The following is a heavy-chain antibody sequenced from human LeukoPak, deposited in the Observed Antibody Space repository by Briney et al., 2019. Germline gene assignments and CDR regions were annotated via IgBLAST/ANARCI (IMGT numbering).Heavy chain of an antibody. CDR3: ARGTRTFDP. J-gene: IGHJ5*02. CDR1: GGSFSGYY. V-gene: IGHV4-34*01. CDR2: INHSGST. Sequence: PSETLSLTCAVCGGSFSGYYWSWIRQPPGKGLEWIGEINHSGSTNYNPSLKSRVTISVDTSKNQFSLKLSSVTAADTAVYYCARGTRTFDPWGQGTLVTVSS. D-gene: IGHD1-14*01.